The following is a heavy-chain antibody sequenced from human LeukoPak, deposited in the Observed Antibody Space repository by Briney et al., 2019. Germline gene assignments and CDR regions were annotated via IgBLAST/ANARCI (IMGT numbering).Heavy chain of an antibody. CDR1: GFPFSRDA. CDR2: ISPDGSTT. CDR3: ASDVAYKFDY. Sequence: GGSLRLSCAASGFPFSRDAMHWVRQSPGKGLVWLSRISPDGSTTNYADSVKGRFTISRDNAKNTLYLQMNSLTDEDTAVYYCASDVAYKFDYWGQGTLVTFPS. V-gene: IGHV3-74*01. J-gene: IGHJ4*02. D-gene: IGHD5-24*01.